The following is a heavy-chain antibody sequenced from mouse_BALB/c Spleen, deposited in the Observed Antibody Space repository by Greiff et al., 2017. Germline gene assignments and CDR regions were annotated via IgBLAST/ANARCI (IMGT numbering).Heavy chain of an antibody. D-gene: IGHD1-1*01. CDR1: GYTFTSYV. CDR3: ARSHYGSSYGGYFDY. J-gene: IGHJ2*01. CDR2: INPYNDGT. V-gene: IGHV1-14*01. Sequence: EVQRVESGPELVKPGASVKMSCKASGYTFTSYVMHWVKQKPGQGLEWIGYINPYNDGTKYNEKFKGKATLTSDKSSSTAYMELSSLTSEDSAVYYCARSHYGSSYGGYFDYWGQGTTLTVAS.